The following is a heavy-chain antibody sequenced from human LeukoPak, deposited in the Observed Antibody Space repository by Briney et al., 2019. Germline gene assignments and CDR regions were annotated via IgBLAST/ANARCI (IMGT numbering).Heavy chain of an antibody. J-gene: IGHJ4*02. Sequence: GGSLRLSCAASGFNFNSYWMNWFRQAPGKGLEWVASIKQDGSERHYVGSVRGRFTISRDNAKSSLYLQMNSMRAEDTAVYYCARSMATINSYWGQGILVTVSS. CDR2: IKQDGSER. CDR3: ARSMATINSY. V-gene: IGHV3-7*01. D-gene: IGHD5-24*01. CDR1: GFNFNSYW.